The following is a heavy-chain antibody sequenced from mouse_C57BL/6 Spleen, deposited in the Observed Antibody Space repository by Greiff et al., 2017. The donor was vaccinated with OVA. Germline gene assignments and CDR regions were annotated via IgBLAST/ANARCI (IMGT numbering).Heavy chain of an antibody. CDR1: GFTFSSYG. Sequence: EVKLVESGGDLVKPGGSLKLSCAASGFTFSSYGMSWVRQTPDKRLEWVATISSGGSYTYYPDSVKGRFTISRDNAKNTLYLQMSSLKSEDTAMYYCARHNDGPNAMDYWGQGTSVTVSS. D-gene: IGHD2-3*01. J-gene: IGHJ4*01. CDR3: ARHNDGPNAMDY. V-gene: IGHV5-6*01. CDR2: ISSGGSYT.